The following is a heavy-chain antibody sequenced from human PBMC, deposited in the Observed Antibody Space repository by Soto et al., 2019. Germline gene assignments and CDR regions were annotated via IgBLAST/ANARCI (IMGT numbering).Heavy chain of an antibody. Sequence: PXESLKVSWKCSGNSFTSYWGGLVLQMPGKGLEWMGIIYPGDSDTRYSPSFQGQVTISADKSISTAYLQWSSLKASDTAMYYCARHGEWNYVLPYYYYGMDVWGQGTTVTVSS. J-gene: IGHJ6*02. CDR3: ARHGEWNYVLPYYYYGMDV. D-gene: IGHD1-7*01. CDR1: GNSFTSYW. V-gene: IGHV5-51*01. CDR2: IYPGDSDT.